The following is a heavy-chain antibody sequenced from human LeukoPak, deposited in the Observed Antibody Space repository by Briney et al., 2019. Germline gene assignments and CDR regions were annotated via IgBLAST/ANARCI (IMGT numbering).Heavy chain of an antibody. V-gene: IGHV3-74*01. J-gene: IGHJ4*02. CDR1: GFTFSSYW. D-gene: IGHD3-10*01. CDR2: IKTDGSTT. Sequence: PGGSLRLSCAASGFTFSSYWMHWVRQAPGKGLVWVSRIKTDGSTTDYADSVKGRFTISRDNAKNTLYLQMNSMRAEYTAVYYCARVLWGARGDYWGQGTVVTVSS. CDR3: ARVLWGARGDY.